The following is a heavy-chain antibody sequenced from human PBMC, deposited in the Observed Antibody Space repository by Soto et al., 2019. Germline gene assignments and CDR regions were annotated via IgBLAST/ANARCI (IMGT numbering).Heavy chain of an antibody. J-gene: IGHJ2*01. CDR3: ARPDIVLVPAALDWYFDL. Sequence: QLQLQESGPGLVKPSETLSLTCTVSGGSISSSSYYWGWIRQPPGKGLEWIGSIYYSGSTYYNPSLKSRVTISVDTSKNQFSLKLSSVTAADTAVYYCARPDIVLVPAALDWYFDLWGRGTLVTVSS. D-gene: IGHD2-2*01. V-gene: IGHV4-39*01. CDR2: IYYSGST. CDR1: GGSISSSSYY.